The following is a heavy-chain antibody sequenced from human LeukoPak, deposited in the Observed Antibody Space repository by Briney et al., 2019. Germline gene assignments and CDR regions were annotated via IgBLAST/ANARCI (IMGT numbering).Heavy chain of an antibody. Sequence: PGGSLRLSCAASGFTFSSYGMHWVRQAPGKGLEWVAFIRYDGSNKYYTDSVKGRFTISRDNSKNTLYLQMNTLRTEDTAVYYCAKSIFGVVGLDYWGQGTLVTVSS. CDR3: AKSIFGVVGLDY. J-gene: IGHJ4*02. CDR2: IRYDGSNK. V-gene: IGHV3-30*02. D-gene: IGHD3-3*01. CDR1: GFTFSSYG.